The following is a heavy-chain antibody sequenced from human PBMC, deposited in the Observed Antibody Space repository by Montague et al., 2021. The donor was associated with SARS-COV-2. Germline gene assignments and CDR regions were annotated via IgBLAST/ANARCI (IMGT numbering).Heavy chain of an antibody. CDR1: GYSISSGYY. J-gene: IGHJ5*02. CDR3: ARDCYDYGSGSYQRWFDP. D-gene: IGHD3-10*01. CDR2: IYHSGST. V-gene: IGHV4-38-2*02. Sequence: SETLSLTCTVSGYSISSGYYWGWIRQPPGKGLEWIGSIYHSGSTYYNPSRKSRVTISVDTYKNQFSLKLSSVTAADTAVYYCARDCYDYGSGSYQRWFDPWGQGTLVTVSS.